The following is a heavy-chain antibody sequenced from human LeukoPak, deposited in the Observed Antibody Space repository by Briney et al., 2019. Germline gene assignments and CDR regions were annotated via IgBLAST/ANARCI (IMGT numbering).Heavy chain of an antibody. Sequence: SETLSLTCTVSGGSISSGDYYWSWIRQPPGKGLEWIGYIYYSGSTYYNPSLKSRVTISVDTSKNQFSLKLSSVTAADTAVYYCARVFDDYGDSHFDYWGQGTLVTVSS. D-gene: IGHD4-17*01. CDR3: ARVFDDYGDSHFDY. CDR1: GGSISSGDYY. V-gene: IGHV4-30-4*01. J-gene: IGHJ4*02. CDR2: IYYSGST.